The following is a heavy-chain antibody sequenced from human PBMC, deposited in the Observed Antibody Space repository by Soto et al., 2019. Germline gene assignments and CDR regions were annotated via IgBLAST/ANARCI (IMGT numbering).Heavy chain of an antibody. V-gene: IGHV1-2*04. CDR3: ARSAVPIVVVPAARSWFDP. CDR1: GYAFTGYY. D-gene: IGHD2-2*01. CDR2: INPNSGGT. J-gene: IGHJ5*02. Sequence: GASVKVSCKASGYAFTGYYMHWVRQAPGQGLEWMGWINPNSGGTNYAQKFQGWVTMTRDTSISTAYMELSRLRSDDTAVYYCARSAVPIVVVPAARSWFDPWGQGTLVT.